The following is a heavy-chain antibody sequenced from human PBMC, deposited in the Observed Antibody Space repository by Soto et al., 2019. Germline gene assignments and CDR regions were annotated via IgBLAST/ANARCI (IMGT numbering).Heavy chain of an antibody. CDR1: GFTFSSYG. CDR3: AKGTESGWYTGYFFDY. CDR2: ISYDGSNK. V-gene: IGHV3-30*18. J-gene: IGHJ4*02. Sequence: QVQLVESGGGVVQPGRSLRLSCAASGFTFSSYGMHWVRQAPGKGLEWVAVISYDGSNKYYADSVKGRFTISRDNSKNTLYLQMNSLRAEDTAVYYCAKGTESGWYTGYFFDYCGQGTLVTVSS. D-gene: IGHD6-19*01.